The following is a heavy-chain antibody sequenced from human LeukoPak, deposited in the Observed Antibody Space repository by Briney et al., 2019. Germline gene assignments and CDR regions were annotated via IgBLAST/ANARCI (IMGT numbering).Heavy chain of an antibody. V-gene: IGHV4-34*01. CDR3: ARRMYDIGWVLDY. D-gene: IGHD6-19*01. CDR1: GGSLSSYY. J-gene: IGHJ4*02. Sequence: SETLSLTCAVYGGSLSSYYWSWLRQPPGKGLEWIGEINDSGSTNYSPSLKSRVSISLDTSKKQFSLILRSVTAADTAIYYCARRMYDIGWVLDYWGQGALVTVSS. CDR2: INDSGST.